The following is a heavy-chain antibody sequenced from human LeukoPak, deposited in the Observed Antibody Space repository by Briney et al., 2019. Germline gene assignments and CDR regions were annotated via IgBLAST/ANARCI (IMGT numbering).Heavy chain of an antibody. J-gene: IGHJ4*02. CDR3: VGSPAMVDY. CDR1: GFTFSSHW. V-gene: IGHV3-7*01. D-gene: IGHD5-18*01. Sequence: GGSLRLSCAASGFTFSSHWMSWVRQAPGKGLEWVANIKQDGSEKYYVDSVKGRFTISRDNAKNSLYLQMNSLRAEDTAVYYCVGSPAMVDYWGQGTLVTVSS. CDR2: IKQDGSEK.